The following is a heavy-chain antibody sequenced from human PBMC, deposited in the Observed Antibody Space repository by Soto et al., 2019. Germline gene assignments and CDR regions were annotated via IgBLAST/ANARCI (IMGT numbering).Heavy chain of an antibody. CDR3: ARDGSSGSYSGDFDI. V-gene: IGHV3-53*04. Sequence: GGSLRLSCAASGFTVSSNYMSWVRQAPGKGLEWVSVIYSGGSTYYADSVKGRFTISRHNSKNTLYLQMNSLRAEDTAVYYCARDGSSGSYSGDFDIWGQGTMVTVSS. CDR2: IYSGGST. D-gene: IGHD1-26*01. J-gene: IGHJ3*02. CDR1: GFTVSSNY.